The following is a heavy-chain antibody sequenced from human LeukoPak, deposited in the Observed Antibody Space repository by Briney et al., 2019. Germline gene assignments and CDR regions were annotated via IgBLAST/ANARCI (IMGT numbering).Heavy chain of an antibody. CDR3: ARASSSWFYYYYYMDV. V-gene: IGHV1-8*01. Sequence: ASVKVSCKASGYTFTSYDISWVRHATGQGLEWMGWMNPNSGNTGYAQKFQGRVTITRNTSISTAYMELSSLGAEEPAVYYCARASSSWFYYYYYMDVWGKGTTVTVSS. CDR2: MNPNSGNT. CDR1: GYTFTSYD. J-gene: IGHJ6*03. D-gene: IGHD6-13*01.